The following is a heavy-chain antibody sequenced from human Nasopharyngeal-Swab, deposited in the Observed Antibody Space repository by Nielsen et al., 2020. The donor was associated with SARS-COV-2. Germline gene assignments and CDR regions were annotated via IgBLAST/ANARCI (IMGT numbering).Heavy chain of an antibody. V-gene: IGHV3-7*03. CDR2: IKQDGSEK. J-gene: IGHJ4*02. CDR3: ARESYDSSGYHYYCFDY. D-gene: IGHD3-22*01. Sequence: WIRQPPGKGLEWVANIKQDGSEKYYVDSVKGRFTISRDNAKNSLYLQMNSLRAEDTAVYYCARESYDSSGYHYYCFDYWGQGTLVTVSS.